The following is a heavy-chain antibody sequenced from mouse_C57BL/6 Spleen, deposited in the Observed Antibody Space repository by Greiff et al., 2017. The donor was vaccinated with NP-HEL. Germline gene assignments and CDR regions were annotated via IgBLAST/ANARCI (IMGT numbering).Heavy chain of an antibody. CDR1: GFAFSSYG. CDR3: ARQDWADY. V-gene: IGHV5-6*01. Sequence: EVKLVESGGDLVKPGGSLKLSCAASGFAFSSYGMSWVRQTPDKRLEWVATISSGGSYTYYPDSVKGRFTISRDNAKNTLYLQMSSLKSEDTAMYYCARQDWADYWGQGTTLTVSS. CDR2: ISSGGSYT. J-gene: IGHJ2*01. D-gene: IGHD4-1*01.